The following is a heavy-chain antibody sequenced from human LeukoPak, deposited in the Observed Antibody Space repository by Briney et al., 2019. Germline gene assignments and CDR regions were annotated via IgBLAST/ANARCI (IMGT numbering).Heavy chain of an antibody. Sequence: PGESLKISCKGSGYSFSNYWIGWVRQLPGKGLEWMGIIYPGDSDTRYSPSFQGQVTISADKSIKTAYLQWNSLKASDTAMYYCARHVVGPGDYWGQGTLVTVSS. CDR3: ARHVVGPGDY. CDR2: IYPGDSDT. J-gene: IGHJ4*02. D-gene: IGHD1-26*01. CDR1: GYSFSNYW. V-gene: IGHV5-51*01.